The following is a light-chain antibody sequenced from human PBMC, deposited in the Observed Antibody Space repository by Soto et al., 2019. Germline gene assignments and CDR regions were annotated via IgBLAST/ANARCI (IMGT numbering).Light chain of an antibody. CDR1: SSDVGGYKY. CDR3: SADTSSSTPYV. Sequence: QSALTQPASVSGSPGQSITISCTGTSSDVGGYKYVSWYQQHPDTAPKLIIYDVRYRPSGVSNRFSGSKSGNTASLTISGLPDEDEDDYYCSADTSSSTPYVFGSGTKLTVL. J-gene: IGLJ1*01. V-gene: IGLV2-14*03. CDR2: DVR.